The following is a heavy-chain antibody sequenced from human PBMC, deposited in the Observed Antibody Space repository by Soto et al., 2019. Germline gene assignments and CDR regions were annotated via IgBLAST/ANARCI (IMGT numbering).Heavy chain of an antibody. CDR2: IYYSGST. Sequence: QVQLQESGPGLVKPSETLSLTCTVSGGSISSYYWSWIRQPPGKGLEWIGYIYYSGSTNYNPSLNSRVTISVDTSKNQCSLKLSSVTAADTAVYYCASSYSSGWYYFDYWGQGTLVTVSS. J-gene: IGHJ4*02. CDR3: ASSYSSGWYYFDY. CDR1: GGSISSYY. D-gene: IGHD6-19*01. V-gene: IGHV4-59*01.